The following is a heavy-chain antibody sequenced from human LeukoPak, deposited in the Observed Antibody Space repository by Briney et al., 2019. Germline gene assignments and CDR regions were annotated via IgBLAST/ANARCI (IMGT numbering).Heavy chain of an antibody. V-gene: IGHV3-53*01. J-gene: IGHJ6*02. CDR1: GFTVSSNY. CDR2: IYSGGST. CDR3: ARSGSYYGSGSQGMDV. Sequence: TGGSLRLSCAASGFTVSSNYMSWVRQAPGKGLEWVSVIYSGGSTYYADSVKGRFTISRDNSKNTLYLQMNSLRAEDTAVYYCARSGSYYGSGSQGMDVWGQGTTVTVSS. D-gene: IGHD3-10*01.